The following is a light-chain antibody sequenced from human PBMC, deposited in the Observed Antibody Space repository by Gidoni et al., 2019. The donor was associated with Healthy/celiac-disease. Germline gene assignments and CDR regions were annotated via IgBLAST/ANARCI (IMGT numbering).Light chain of an antibody. J-gene: IGLJ3*02. CDR3: AAWDDSLSGPV. Sequence: PGQRVTTSCSGSSSNIGSNYVYWYQQLPGTAPKLLIYRNNQRPSGVPDRFSGSKSGTSASLAISGLRSEDEADYYCAAWDDSLSGPVFGGGTKLTVL. CDR2: RNN. V-gene: IGLV1-47*01. CDR1: SSNIGSNY.